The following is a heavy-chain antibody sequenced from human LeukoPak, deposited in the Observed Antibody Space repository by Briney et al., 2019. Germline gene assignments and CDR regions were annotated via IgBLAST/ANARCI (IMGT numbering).Heavy chain of an antibody. CDR2: MNPNSGNT. Sequence: GASVKVSCKASGYTFTSYDINWVRQATGQGLEWMGWMNPNSGNTGYAQKFQGRVTMTRNTSISTAYMELSSLRSEDTAVYYCARYYDILTGPPGYYYYMDVWGKGTTVTVSS. J-gene: IGHJ6*03. V-gene: IGHV1-8*01. CDR3: ARYYDILTGPPGYYYYMDV. D-gene: IGHD3-9*01. CDR1: GYTFTSYD.